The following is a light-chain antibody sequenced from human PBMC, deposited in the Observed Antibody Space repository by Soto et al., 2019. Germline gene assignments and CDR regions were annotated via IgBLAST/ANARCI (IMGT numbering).Light chain of an antibody. J-gene: IGLJ3*02. CDR1: SSDVGSYTL. V-gene: IGLV2-23*02. CDR3: CSYAGSSTWV. Sequence: QSALTQPASVSGSPGQSIIISCTGTSSDVGSYTLVSWYQQHPGKAPKLMIYEVSKWPSGVSNRFSGSKSGNTASLRISGLQAEDEADYYCCSYAGSSTWVFGGGTKLSVL. CDR2: EVS.